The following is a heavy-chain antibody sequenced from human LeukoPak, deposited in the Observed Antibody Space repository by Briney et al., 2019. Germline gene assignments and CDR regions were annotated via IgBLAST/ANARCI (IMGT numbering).Heavy chain of an antibody. J-gene: IGHJ3*02. D-gene: IGHD3-3*01. Sequence: GGSLRLSCAASGFTFSTYIMNWVRQTPGKGLEWVSSIGTSTSYIYYADSVKGRFTISRDNAKNSLYLEMNSLRAEDTAVYYCARGASDYDFWSGYYTGRSAFDIWGQGAMVTVSS. CDR2: IGTSTSYI. CDR1: GFTFSTYI. V-gene: IGHV3-21*01. CDR3: ARGASDYDFWSGYYTGRSAFDI.